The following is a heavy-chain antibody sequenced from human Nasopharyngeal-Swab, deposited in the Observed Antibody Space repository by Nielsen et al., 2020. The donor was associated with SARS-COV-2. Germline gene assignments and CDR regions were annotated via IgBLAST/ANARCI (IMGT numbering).Heavy chain of an antibody. CDR3: ARDPGTLYYYYYMDV. V-gene: IGHV4-59*01. CDR2: IYYSGST. J-gene: IGHJ6*03. Sequence: RKAPGKGLEWIGYIYYSGSTNYNPSLKSRVNISVDRSKTQFYLKLNSVTAADTAVYFCARDPGTLYYYYYMDVWGKGTTVTVSS.